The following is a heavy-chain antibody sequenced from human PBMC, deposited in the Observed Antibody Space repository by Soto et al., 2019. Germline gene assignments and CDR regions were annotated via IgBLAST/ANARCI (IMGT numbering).Heavy chain of an antibody. D-gene: IGHD6-19*01. CDR3: ARDGTVAGPAYFDY. Sequence: ASVKVSCKASGYTFTSYGVSWVRQAPGQGLEWMGWISAYNGNTNYAQKLQGRVTMTTDTSTSTAYMELRSLRSDDTAVYYCARDGTVAGPAYFDYWGQGTLVTVSS. V-gene: IGHV1-18*01. CDR2: ISAYNGNT. J-gene: IGHJ4*02. CDR1: GYTFTSYG.